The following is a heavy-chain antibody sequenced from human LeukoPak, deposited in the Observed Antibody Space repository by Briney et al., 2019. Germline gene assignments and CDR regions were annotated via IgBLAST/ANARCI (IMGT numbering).Heavy chain of an antibody. CDR2: ISYSGST. CDR3: ARHAMGSSWYYDY. CDR1: GGSISNYY. D-gene: IGHD6-13*01. Sequence: SETLSLTCNVPGGSISNYYWSWIRQPPGKGLEWIGYISYSGSTNYNPSLKSRVTISVDTSKNQFSLKLSSVTAADTAVYYCARHAMGSSWYYDYWGQGTLVTVSS. V-gene: IGHV4-59*08. J-gene: IGHJ4*02.